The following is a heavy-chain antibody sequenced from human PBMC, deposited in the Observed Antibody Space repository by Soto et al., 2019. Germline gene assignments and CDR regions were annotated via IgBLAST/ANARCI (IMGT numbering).Heavy chain of an antibody. D-gene: IGHD2-15*01. J-gene: IGHJ4*02. V-gene: IGHV3-48*01. CDR3: ATGYCSGGRCSKAY. CDR2: ISSSSSTI. CDR1: GFTFSSYS. Sequence: GGSLRLSCAASGFTFSSYSMNWVRQAPGKGLEWVSYISSSSSTIYYADSVKGRFTISRDNAKNSLYLQMNSLRAEDTAVYYCATGYCSGGRCSKAYWGQGTLVTVSS.